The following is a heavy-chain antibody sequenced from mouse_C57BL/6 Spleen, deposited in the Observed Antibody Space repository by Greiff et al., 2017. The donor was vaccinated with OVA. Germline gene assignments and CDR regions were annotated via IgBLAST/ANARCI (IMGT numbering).Heavy chain of an antibody. CDR1: GYTFTSYG. D-gene: IGHD1-1*01. CDR2: IYPRSGNT. CDR3: ARPGSSYVYFYY. Sequence: VQLQQSGAELARPGASVKLSCKASGYTFTSYGISWVKQRTGQGLEWIGEIYPRSGNTYYNEKFKGKATLTADKSSSTAYMELRSLTSEDSAVYFCARPGSSYVYFYYWGQGTTLTVSS. J-gene: IGHJ2*01. V-gene: IGHV1-81*01.